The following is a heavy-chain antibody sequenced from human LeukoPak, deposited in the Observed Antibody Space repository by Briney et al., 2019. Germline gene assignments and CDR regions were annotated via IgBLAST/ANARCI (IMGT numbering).Heavy chain of an antibody. CDR1: GGSISSYY. CDR3: ARSPGGWYVFVGDAFDI. CDR2: IYYSGST. J-gene: IGHJ3*02. Sequence: SETLSLTCTVSGGSISSYYWSWIRQPAGKGLEWIGYIYYSGSTNYNPSLKSRVTISVDTSKNQFSLKLSSVTAADTAVYYCARSPGGWYVFVGDAFDIWGQGTMVTVSS. D-gene: IGHD6-19*01. V-gene: IGHV4-59*01.